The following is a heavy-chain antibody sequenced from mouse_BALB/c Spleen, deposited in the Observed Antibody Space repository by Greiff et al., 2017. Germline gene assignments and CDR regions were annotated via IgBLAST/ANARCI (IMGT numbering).Heavy chain of an antibody. CDR1: GYTFSSYW. Sequence: QVQLQQSGAELMKPGASVKISCTATGYTFSSYWIEWVKQRPGHGLEWIGEILPGSGSTNYNEKFKGKATFTADTSSNTAYMQLSSLTSEDSAVYYCARRTYDRNAMDYWGQGTSVTVSS. CDR3: ARRTYDRNAMDY. D-gene: IGHD2-12*01. V-gene: IGHV1-9*01. CDR2: ILPGSGST. J-gene: IGHJ4*01.